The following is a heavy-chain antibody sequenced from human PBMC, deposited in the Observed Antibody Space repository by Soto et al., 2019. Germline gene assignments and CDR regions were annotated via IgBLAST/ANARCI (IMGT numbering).Heavy chain of an antibody. V-gene: IGHV3-15*01. CDR1: GFTFTDAW. J-gene: IGHJ5*01. Sequence: EVQLVESGGGSVNPGGSVRLSCAASGFTFTDAWMNWVRQVPGEGLEWVGHIKSQVDGGTTDSAAALDGRVTISRDDSEKMVYLQMNRLRTDDTAVYYCATGSARFDFWGQGTLVTVSS. D-gene: IGHD6-6*01. CDR2: IKSQVDGGTT. CDR3: ATGSARFDF.